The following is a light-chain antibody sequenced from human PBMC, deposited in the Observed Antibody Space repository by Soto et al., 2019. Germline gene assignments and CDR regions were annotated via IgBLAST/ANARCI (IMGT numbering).Light chain of an antibody. CDR1: SSNIGAHYD. V-gene: IGLV1-40*01. J-gene: IGLJ1*01. Sequence: QSVLTQPPSVSGAPGQRVTISCTGSSSNIGAHYDVHWYQQLPGTAPKLLIYGNSNRPSGVPDRFSGSKSGNTASLTISGLQAEDEADYYCSSYTSSSLYVFGTGTKVTVL. CDR3: SSYTSSSLYV. CDR2: GNS.